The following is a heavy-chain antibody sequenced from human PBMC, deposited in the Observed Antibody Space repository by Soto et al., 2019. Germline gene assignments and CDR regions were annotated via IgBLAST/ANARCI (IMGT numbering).Heavy chain of an antibody. J-gene: IGHJ5*02. D-gene: IGHD3-22*01. CDR1: GGSISSGGYY. V-gene: IGHV4-31*03. CDR2: IYYSGSN. CDR3: ARMYDASGNNWFDP. Sequence: QVQLQESGPGLAKPSETLSLTCTVSGGSISSGGYYWSWIRQHPGKGLEWIGYIYYSGSNYFNPSPKNCLIISVATSNNQFSLKLSSVTAADTALYYCARMYDASGNNWFDPWGQGTLVTVSS.